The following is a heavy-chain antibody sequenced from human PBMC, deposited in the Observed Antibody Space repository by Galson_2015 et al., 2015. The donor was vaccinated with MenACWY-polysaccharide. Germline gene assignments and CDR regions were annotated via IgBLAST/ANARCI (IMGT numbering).Heavy chain of an antibody. V-gene: IGHV1-2*06. CDR3: ARERGAGGTYFNY. CDR2: ISPHSGAT. Sequence: SVKVSCKAPGYTFTGYYIHWVRQAPGQGLEWMGRISPHSGATNCAQNFQGRVTMTRDTSISTTYMELSRLSSDDAAVYYCARERGAGGTYFNYWGQGTLIAVSS. CDR1: GYTFTGYY. J-gene: IGHJ4*02.